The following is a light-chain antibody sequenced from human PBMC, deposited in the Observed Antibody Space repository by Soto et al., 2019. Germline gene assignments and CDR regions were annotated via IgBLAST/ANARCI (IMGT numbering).Light chain of an antibody. CDR3: QQYNDWPGT. J-gene: IGKJ1*01. CDR1: QSVGNK. CDR2: GIS. V-gene: IGKV3-15*01. Sequence: EIRMTQSPAILSVSPGERATLACRASQSVGNKLAWYQQKPGQAPRLLISGISTRATGISARFSGSGSGTEFILTISSLQSEDFVVYYCQQYNDWPGTFGQGTRVEIK.